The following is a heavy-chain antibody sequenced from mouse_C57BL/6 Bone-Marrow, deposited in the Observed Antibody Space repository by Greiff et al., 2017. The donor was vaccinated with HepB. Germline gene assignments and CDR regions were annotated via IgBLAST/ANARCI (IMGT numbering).Heavy chain of an antibody. J-gene: IGHJ3*01. CDR3: ARLPPY. D-gene: IGHD5-5*01. Sequence: EVQLQQSGPELVKPGASVKISCKASGYTFTDYYMNWVKQSHGKSLEWIGDINPNNGGTSYNQKFKGKATLTVDKSSSTAYMELRSLTSEDSAVYYCARLPPYWGQGTLVTVSA. CDR2: INPNNGGT. V-gene: IGHV1-26*01. CDR1: GYTFTDYY.